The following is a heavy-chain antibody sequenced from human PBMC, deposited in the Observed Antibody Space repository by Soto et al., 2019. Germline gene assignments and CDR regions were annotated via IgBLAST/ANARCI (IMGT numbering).Heavy chain of an antibody. D-gene: IGHD3-10*01. Sequence: GGSLRLSCAASGFTFSSYAMSWVRQAPGKGLEWVSAISGSGGSTYYEDSVKGRFTISRDNSKNTLYLQMNSLRAEDTAVYYCAKSMHYYGSGSYLFDYWGQGTLVTVSS. CDR2: ISGSGGST. CDR1: GFTFSSYA. CDR3: AKSMHYYGSGSYLFDY. J-gene: IGHJ4*02. V-gene: IGHV3-23*01.